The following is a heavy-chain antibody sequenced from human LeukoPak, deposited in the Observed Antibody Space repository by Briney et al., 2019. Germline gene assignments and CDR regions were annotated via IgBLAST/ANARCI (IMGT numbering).Heavy chain of an antibody. V-gene: IGHV1-46*01. CDR3: ARDQEALDY. Sequence: ASVKVSCTASGYSFTSNYIHWVRQAPGQGLEWMGMIYPRDGSTSYAQKFQGRVTVTRDTSTSTVHMELSGLRSEDTAVYYCARDQEALDYWGQGTLVTVSS. CDR1: GYSFTSNY. CDR2: IYPRDGST. J-gene: IGHJ4*02.